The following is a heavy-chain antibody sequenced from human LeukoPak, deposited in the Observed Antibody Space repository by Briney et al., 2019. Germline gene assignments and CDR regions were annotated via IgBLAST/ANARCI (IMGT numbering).Heavy chain of an antibody. CDR1: GFSFSSPA. Sequence: PLRPPSVLPGFSFSSPAMHWDRQAPRKGLEWVAVISYDGSNKYYADSVKGRFTISRDNSKNTLYLQMNSLRAEDTAVYYCATTVDWRGDYWGQGTLVTVSS. CDR2: ISYDGSNK. J-gene: IGHJ4*02. D-gene: IGHD3-9*01. CDR3: ATTVDWRGDY. V-gene: IGHV3-30*03.